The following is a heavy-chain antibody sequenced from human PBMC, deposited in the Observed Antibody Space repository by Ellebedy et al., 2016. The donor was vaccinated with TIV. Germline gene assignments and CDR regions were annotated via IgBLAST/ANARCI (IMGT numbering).Heavy chain of an antibody. V-gene: IGHV3-23*01. Sequence: PGGSLRLSCAASGFTFKSYAMSWVRQAPGKGLEWVSGIRGSGGTTNYADSVKGRFTISRDNSKNTLFLQMNSLRVEDTAIYYCARYKPDIEEFDNWGQGTRVTVSS. CDR1: GFTFKSYA. D-gene: IGHD5-12*01. CDR3: ARYKPDIEEFDN. CDR2: IRGSGGTT. J-gene: IGHJ4*02.